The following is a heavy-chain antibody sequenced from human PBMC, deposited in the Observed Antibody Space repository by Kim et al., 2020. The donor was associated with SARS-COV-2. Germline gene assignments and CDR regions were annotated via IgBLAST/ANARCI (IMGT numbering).Heavy chain of an antibody. CDR1: GFTFSSYA. V-gene: IGHV3-30-3*01. D-gene: IGHD1-26*01. Sequence: RGSLRLSCAASGFTFSSYAMHWVRQAPGKGLEWVAVISYDGSNKYYADSVKGRFTISRDNSKNTLYLQMNSLRAEDTAVYYCARAYSGSYYDGFDPWGQGTLVTVSS. CDR2: ISYDGSNK. CDR3: ARAYSGSYYDGFDP. J-gene: IGHJ5*02.